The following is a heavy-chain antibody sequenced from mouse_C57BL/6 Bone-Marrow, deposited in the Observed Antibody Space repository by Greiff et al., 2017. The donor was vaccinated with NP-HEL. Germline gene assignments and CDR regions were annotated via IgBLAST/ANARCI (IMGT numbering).Heavy chain of an antibody. CDR3: ARGFAY. Sequence: EVKLVGSGGGLVKPGGSLKLSCAASGFTFSDYGMHWVRQAPEKGLEWVAYISSGSSTIYYADTVKGRFTISRDNAKNTLFLQMTSLRSEDTAMYYCARGFAYWGQGTLVTVSA. J-gene: IGHJ3*01. CDR2: ISSGSSTI. CDR1: GFTFSDYG. V-gene: IGHV5-17*01.